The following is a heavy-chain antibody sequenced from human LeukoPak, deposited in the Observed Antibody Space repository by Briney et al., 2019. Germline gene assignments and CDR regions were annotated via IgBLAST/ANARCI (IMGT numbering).Heavy chain of an antibody. D-gene: IGHD3-22*01. CDR2: IYYSGST. Sequence: SETLSLTCTVSGGSISSYYWSWIRQPPGKGLEWIGSIYYSGSTYNNPSLKSRVTISVDTTKNQFSLKLTSVTAADTAVYYCASSPSGYWWNFDCWGQGTLVTVSS. J-gene: IGHJ4*02. CDR3: ASSPSGYWWNFDC. V-gene: IGHV4-59*05. CDR1: GGSISSYY.